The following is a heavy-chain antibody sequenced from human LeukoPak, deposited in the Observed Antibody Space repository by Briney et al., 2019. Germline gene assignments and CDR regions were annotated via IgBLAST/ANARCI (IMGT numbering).Heavy chain of an antibody. CDR2: LSGSGTNT. V-gene: IGHV3-23*01. CDR1: GFSFGDYT. J-gene: IGHJ4*02. Sequence: PGGSLRLSCTASGFSFGDYTMSWVRQAPGKGLEWVSALSGSGTNTYYADSVKGRFTISRDNSKNTLYLQMNGLRAEDTAVYYCAREGEEYSSTGYYFDYWGQGTLVTVSS. CDR3: AREGEEYSSTGYYFDY. D-gene: IGHD6-6*01.